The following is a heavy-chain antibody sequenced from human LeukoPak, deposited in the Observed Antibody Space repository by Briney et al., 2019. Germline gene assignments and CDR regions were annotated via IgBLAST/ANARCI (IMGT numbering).Heavy chain of an antibody. CDR1: GGSISSYY. CDR3: ARTVSPSGGGAFDI. D-gene: IGHD3-16*01. V-gene: IGHV4-59*01. J-gene: IGHJ3*02. Sequence: PSETLSLTCTVSGGSISSYYWSWIRQPPGKGLEWLGYIYYSGSTNYNPSLKSRVTISVDTSKNQFSLKLSSVTAADTAVYYCARTVSPSGGGAFDIWGQGTMVTVSS. CDR2: IYYSGST.